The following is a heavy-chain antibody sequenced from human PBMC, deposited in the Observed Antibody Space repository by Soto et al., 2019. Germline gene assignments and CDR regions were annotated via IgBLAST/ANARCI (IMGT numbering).Heavy chain of an antibody. V-gene: IGHV4-59*01. CDR2: IYYSGST. D-gene: IGHD6-13*01. Sequence: SETLSLTCTVSGGSISSYYWSWIRQPPGKGLEWIGYIYYSGSTNYNPSLKSRVTISVDTSKNQFSLKLSSVTAADTAVYYCARYGVAAAGSFDYWGQGTLVTVSS. CDR1: GGSISSYY. J-gene: IGHJ4*02. CDR3: ARYGVAAAGSFDY.